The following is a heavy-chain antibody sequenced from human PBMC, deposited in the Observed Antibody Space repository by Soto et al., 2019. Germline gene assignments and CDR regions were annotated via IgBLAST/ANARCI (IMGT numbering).Heavy chain of an antibody. CDR2: INAGNGNT. J-gene: IGHJ6*02. CDR3: ATPYIGYYYHYYYGMDV. Sequence: QVQLVQSGAEEKKPGASVKVSCKASGYTFTSYAMHWVRQAPGQRLEWMGWINAGNGNTKYSQKFQGRVTITRDTSASAAYIELSSLRSEDTAVYYCATPYIGYYYHYYYGMDVWGQGSTVTVSS. V-gene: IGHV1-3*05. CDR1: GYTFTSYA. D-gene: IGHD5-12*01.